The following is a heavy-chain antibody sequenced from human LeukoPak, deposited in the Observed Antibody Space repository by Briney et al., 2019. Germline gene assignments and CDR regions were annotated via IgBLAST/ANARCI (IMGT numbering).Heavy chain of an antibody. CDR3: AKAYYYDSSGPFDY. J-gene: IGHJ4*02. V-gene: IGHV3-30*02. CDR1: GFTFSSYG. CDR2: IRYDGSNK. Sequence: GGSLRLSCAASGFTFSSYGMHWVRQAPGKGLEWAAFIRYDGSNKYYADSVKGRFTISRDNSKNTLYLQMNSLRAEDTAVYYCAKAYYYDSSGPFDYWGQGTLVTVSS. D-gene: IGHD3-22*01.